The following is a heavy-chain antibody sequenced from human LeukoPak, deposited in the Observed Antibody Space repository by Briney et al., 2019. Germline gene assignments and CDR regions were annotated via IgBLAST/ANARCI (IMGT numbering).Heavy chain of an antibody. D-gene: IGHD3-10*01. J-gene: IGHJ5*02. CDR1: VSTFTSYY. Sequence: ASVKVSCKASVSTFTSYYMHWVRQAPGQGLEWMGMINPSGGSTSYAQKFQGRVTMTRDTSTSTVYMELSSLRSEDTAVYYCARDRITMVRGVIIDVGNWFDPWGQGTLVTVSS. CDR2: INPSGGST. CDR3: ARDRITMVRGVIIDVGNWFDP. V-gene: IGHV1-46*01.